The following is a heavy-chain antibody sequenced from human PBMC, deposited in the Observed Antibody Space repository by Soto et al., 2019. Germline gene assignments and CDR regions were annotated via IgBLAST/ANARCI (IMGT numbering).Heavy chain of an antibody. J-gene: IGHJ6*02. CDR1: GYTFTSYY. D-gene: IGHD1-1*01. CDR2: INPSGGST. CDR3: ARVNLPSGAEYFDPGKGYGMDV. V-gene: IGHV1-46*01. Sequence: ASVKVSCKASGYTFTSYYMHWVRQAPGQGLEWMGIINPSGGSTSYAQKFQGRVTMTRDTSTSTVYMELSSLRSEDTAVYYCARVNLPSGAEYFDPGKGYGMDVWGQGTTVTSP.